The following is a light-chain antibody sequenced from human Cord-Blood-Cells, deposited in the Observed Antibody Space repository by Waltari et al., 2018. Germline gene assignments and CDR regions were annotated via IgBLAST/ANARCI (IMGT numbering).Light chain of an antibody. Sequence: DIQMTQSPSTLSASVGDRVTINCRASQSISSWLAWYQQKQGKAPKLLIYDASSLESGVPSRFSGSGSGTEFTLTISSLQPDDFATYYCQQYNSYSTFGQGTKVEIK. CDR2: DAS. J-gene: IGKJ1*01. CDR3: QQYNSYST. CDR1: QSISSW. V-gene: IGKV1-5*01.